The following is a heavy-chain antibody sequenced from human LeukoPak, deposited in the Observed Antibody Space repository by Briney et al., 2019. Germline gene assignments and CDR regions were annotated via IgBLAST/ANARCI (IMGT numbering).Heavy chain of an antibody. Sequence: PGGSLRLSCAASGFTFRSYAMSWVRQAPGKGLERVSGISGSGGSTYYTDSVKGRFPISRDNSKNTLYLQMNSLRAEDTAVYYCAKASGYSYGYVDYWGQGTLVTVSS. D-gene: IGHD5-18*01. CDR1: GFTFRSYA. J-gene: IGHJ4*02. CDR3: AKASGYSYGYVDY. V-gene: IGHV3-23*01. CDR2: ISGSGGST.